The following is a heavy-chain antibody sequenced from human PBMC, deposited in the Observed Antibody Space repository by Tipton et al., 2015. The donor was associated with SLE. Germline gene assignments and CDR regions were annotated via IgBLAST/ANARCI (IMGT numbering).Heavy chain of an antibody. D-gene: IGHD6-13*01. CDR1: GGSISSGGYY. J-gene: IGHJ2*01. CDR2: IYTSGST. Sequence: LRLSCTVSGGSISSGGYYWSWIRQHPGKGLEWIGRIYTSGSTNYNPSLKSRVTMSVDTSKNQFSLKLSSVTAADTAVYYCARDNPRSQQLVHRGYFDLWGRGTLVTVSS. CDR3: ARDNPRSQQLVHRGYFDL. V-gene: IGHV4-61*02.